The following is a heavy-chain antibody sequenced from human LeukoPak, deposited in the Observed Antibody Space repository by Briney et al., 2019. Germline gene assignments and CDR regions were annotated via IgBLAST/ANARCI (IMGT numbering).Heavy chain of an antibody. V-gene: IGHV4-59*01. CDR2: IFSGST. D-gene: IGHD5-18*01. CDR1: GGSITSDY. J-gene: IGHJ4*02. Sequence: PSETLSLTSTVSGGSITSDYWSWIRHPPGQGLEWRGYIFSGSTDYNPSLKSRVTISVDTSKIQSSLQLSSVTAADTAGYYCARGFQYNYRYTFCYWGQGTLVTVS. CDR3: ARGFQYNYRYTFCY.